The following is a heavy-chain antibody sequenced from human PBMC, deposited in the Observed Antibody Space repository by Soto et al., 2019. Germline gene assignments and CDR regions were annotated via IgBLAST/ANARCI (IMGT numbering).Heavy chain of an antibody. J-gene: IGHJ3*02. CDR2: IYYSGST. Sequence: SETLSPTCTVSGGSISSGGYYLSWIRQHPGKGLEWCGYIYYSGSTYYNPSLKSRVPISVATPKTQFSLKLSSVTAADTAVYYRARVGSTYYDILTGFTTPPRGRAFDIWGQGTMVTVSS. D-gene: IGHD3-9*01. CDR1: GGSISSGGYY. V-gene: IGHV4-31*03. CDR3: ARVGSTYYDILTGFTTPPRGRAFDI.